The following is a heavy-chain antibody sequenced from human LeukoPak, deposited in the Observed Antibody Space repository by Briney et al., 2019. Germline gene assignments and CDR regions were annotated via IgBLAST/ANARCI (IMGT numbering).Heavy chain of an antibody. CDR3: ARDPDSSGYYWFDP. J-gene: IGHJ5*02. D-gene: IGHD3-22*01. CDR1: GYTFTGYY. CDR2: INPNSGGT. V-gene: IGHV1-2*02. Sequence: GAPVKVSCKASGYTFTGYYMHWVRQAPGQGLEWMGWINPNSGGTNYAQKFQGRVTMTRDTSISTAYMELSRLRSDDTAVYYCARDPDSSGYYWFDPWGQGTLVIVSS.